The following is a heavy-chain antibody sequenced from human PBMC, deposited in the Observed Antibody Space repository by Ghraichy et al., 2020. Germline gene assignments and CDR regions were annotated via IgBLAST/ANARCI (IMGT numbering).Heavy chain of an antibody. CDR1: GFTFSNYV. Sequence: GGSLRLSCAASGFTFSNYVMHWVRQAPGKGLEWVSGISRTDDSTYYADSVKGRFSISRDDSKNTLYLQMHNLRAEDTALYYCAKDRDDYGDYVFDYWGQGTLVTVSS. V-gene: IGHV3-23*01. CDR3: AKDRDDYGDYVFDY. J-gene: IGHJ4*02. CDR2: ISRTDDST. D-gene: IGHD4-17*01.